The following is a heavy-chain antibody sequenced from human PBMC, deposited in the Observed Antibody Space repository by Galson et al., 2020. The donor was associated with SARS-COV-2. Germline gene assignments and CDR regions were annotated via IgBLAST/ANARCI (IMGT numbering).Heavy chain of an antibody. CDR1: GFSLPTSAVG. V-gene: IGHV2-5*02. CDR2: ISSDHDE. D-gene: IGHD2-21*01. Sequence: SDPTLVKSTQTPTMTSTFSGFSLPTSAVGVRWFRQPTGKALAWPAIISSDHDERTSPSLKSRLTITKDTSKNQVVLTMTNMDPVDTAAYYCAHRRSDSDDCGDDGDVYFGAFDVWGQGTMVSVSS. CDR3: AHRRSDSDDCGDDGDVYFGAFDV. J-gene: IGHJ3*01.